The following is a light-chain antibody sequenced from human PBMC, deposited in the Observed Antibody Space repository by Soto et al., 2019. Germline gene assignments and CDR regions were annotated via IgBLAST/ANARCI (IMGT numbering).Light chain of an antibody. Sequence: EIVLTQSPGTLSLSPGVRATLSCRASQSVSSSYLAWYQQKPGQAPRLLIYGASSRATGIPDRFSGSGSGTDFTLTISRLEPEDFSTYYCQQSDSTPYTFGQGTKVEI. J-gene: IGKJ2*01. CDR3: QQSDSTPYT. CDR1: QSVSSSY. CDR2: GAS. V-gene: IGKV3-20*01.